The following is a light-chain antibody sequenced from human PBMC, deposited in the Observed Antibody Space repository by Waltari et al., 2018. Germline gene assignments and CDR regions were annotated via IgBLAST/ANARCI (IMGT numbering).Light chain of an antibody. CDR1: QSISSW. CDR3: QQYNSYPWT. Sequence: DIQMTQSPSTLSASVGDRATITCRASQSISSWLAWYQQKPGKAPKLLIYKASSLERGVPSRFSGSGSGTEFTLTISSLQPDDFATYYCQQYNSYPWTFGQGTKVEIK. V-gene: IGKV1-5*03. CDR2: KAS. J-gene: IGKJ1*01.